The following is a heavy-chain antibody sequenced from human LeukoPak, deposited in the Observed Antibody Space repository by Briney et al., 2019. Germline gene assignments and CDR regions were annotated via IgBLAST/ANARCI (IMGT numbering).Heavy chain of an antibody. CDR1: GGSFSGYY. CDR3: ARDERYCSSTSCYGGVPNFYCYYGMDV. J-gene: IGHJ6*02. CDR2: VNHSGST. D-gene: IGHD2-2*01. V-gene: IGHV4-34*01. Sequence: SETLSLTCAVYGGSFSGYYWSWIRQPPGKGLEWIGEVNHSGSTNYNPSLKSRVTISVDTSKNQFSLKLSSVTAADTAVYYWARDERYCSSTSCYGGVPNFYCYYGMDVWGQGTTVTVSS.